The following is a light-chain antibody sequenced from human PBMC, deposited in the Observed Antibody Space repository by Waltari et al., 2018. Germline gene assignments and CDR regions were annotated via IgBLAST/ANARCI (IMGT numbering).Light chain of an antibody. CDR1: QSVTYS. CDR2: SAS. J-gene: IGKJ1*01. CDR3: QQRSSWPRT. V-gene: IGKV3-11*01. Sequence: EIVLTQSPATLSLSPGERATLSCRASQSVTYSLAWYQQKPGQTPSRLIYSASNRATGIPARFSGSGSGSDFTLTISSLEPEDFAVYYCQQRSSWPRTFGQGTKVEIK.